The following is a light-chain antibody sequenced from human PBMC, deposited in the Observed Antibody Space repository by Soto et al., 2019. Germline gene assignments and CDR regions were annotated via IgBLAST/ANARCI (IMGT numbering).Light chain of an antibody. V-gene: IGKV1-5*01. CDR2: DAS. CDR3: QQYSSYWT. CDR1: QSISSW. Sequence: DIQMNQSPSTLSASVGDRVTITFRASQSISSWLAWYQQKPGKAPKFLIYDASNLESGVPSRFSGSGSGTEFTLTISSLQPDDFATYYCQQYSSYWTFGQGTKVDI. J-gene: IGKJ1*01.